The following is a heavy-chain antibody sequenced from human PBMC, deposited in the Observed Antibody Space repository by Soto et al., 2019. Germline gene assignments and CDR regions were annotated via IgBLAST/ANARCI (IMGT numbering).Heavy chain of an antibody. V-gene: IGHV1-3*01. CDR3: ARDLMVRGVITTNWFDP. CDR2: INAGNGNT. CDR1: GYTFTSYA. J-gene: IGHJ5*02. D-gene: IGHD3-10*01. Sequence: GASVKVSCKASGYTFTSYAMHWVRQAPGQRLEWMGWINAGNGNTKYSQKFQGRVTITRDTSASTAYMELSSLRSEDTAVYYCARDLMVRGVITTNWFDPWGQGTLVTVSS.